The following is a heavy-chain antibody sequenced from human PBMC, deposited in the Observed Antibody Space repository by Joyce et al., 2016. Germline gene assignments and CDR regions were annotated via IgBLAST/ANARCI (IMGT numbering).Heavy chain of an antibody. D-gene: IGHD5-24*01. CDR3: AKDTGYNLLLDY. V-gene: IGHV3-23*01. CDR1: GFNFDNYA. CDR2: ITGNGVYT. J-gene: IGHJ4*02. Sequence: DVQLLESGGGLVQPGRSLRLSCAASGFNFDNYALSWVRQAPGKGLEWGSAITGNGVYTFYADSVKGRFTISRDNPKNTVYLQMNSLRAEDTAIYYCAKDTGYNLLLDYWGQGTLVTVSS.